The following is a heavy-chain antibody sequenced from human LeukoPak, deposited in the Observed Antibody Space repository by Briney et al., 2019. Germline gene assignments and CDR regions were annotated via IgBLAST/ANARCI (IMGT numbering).Heavy chain of an antibody. V-gene: IGHV1-69*01. D-gene: IGHD3-3*01. CDR1: GGTFSSYA. CDR3: ASGRFGVVIAGLYYYYGMDV. CDR2: IIPIFGTA. Sequence: SVKVSCKASGGTFSSYAISWVRQAPGQGLEWMGGIIPIFGTANYAQKFQGRVTITADESTSTAYMELSSLRSEDTAVYYCASGRFGVVIAGLYYYYGMDVWGQGTTVTVSS. J-gene: IGHJ6*02.